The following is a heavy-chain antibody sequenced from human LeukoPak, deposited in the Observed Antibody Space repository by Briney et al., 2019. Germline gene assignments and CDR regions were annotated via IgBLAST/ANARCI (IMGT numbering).Heavy chain of an antibody. CDR1: GFTFSSYE. V-gene: IGHV3-48*03. Sequence: GGSLRLSCAASGFTFSSYEMNWVRQAPGKGLEWVSYISSSGSTIYYADSVKGRFTISRDNSKNTLYLQMNSLRAEDTAVYYCAKDTVKVTTIRRVPHYMDVWGKGTTVTISS. J-gene: IGHJ6*03. CDR3: AKDTVKVTTIRRVPHYMDV. CDR2: ISSSGSTI. D-gene: IGHD5-12*01.